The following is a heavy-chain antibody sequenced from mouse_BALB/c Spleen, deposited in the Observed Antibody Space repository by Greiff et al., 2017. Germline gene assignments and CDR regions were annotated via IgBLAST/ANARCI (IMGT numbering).Heavy chain of an antibody. CDR2: ISSGGSYT. V-gene: IGHV5-6*01. D-gene: IGHD1-1*01. J-gene: IGHJ3*01. Sequence: EVKLMESGGDLVKPGGSLKLSCAASGFTFSSYGMSWVRQTPDKRLEWVATISSGGSYTYYPDSVKGRFTISRDNAKNTLYLQMSSLKSEDTAMYYCARHYSGRDFAYWGQGTLVTVSA. CDR3: ARHYSGRDFAY. CDR1: GFTFSSYG.